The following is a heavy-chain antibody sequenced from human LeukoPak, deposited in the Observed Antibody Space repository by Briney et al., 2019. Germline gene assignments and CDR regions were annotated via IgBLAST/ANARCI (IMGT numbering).Heavy chain of an antibody. J-gene: IGHJ4*02. V-gene: IGHV3-53*01. CDR1: GFTVSSNY. D-gene: IGHD3-22*01. CDR3: AKVEGAVYYYDSSGYYDY. Sequence: GGSLRLSCAASGFTVSSNYMSWVRQAPGKGLEWVSVIYSGGSTYYADSVKGRFTVSRDNSKNTLYLQMNSLRAEDTAVYYCAKVEGAVYYYDSSGYYDYWGQGTLVTVSS. CDR2: IYSGGST.